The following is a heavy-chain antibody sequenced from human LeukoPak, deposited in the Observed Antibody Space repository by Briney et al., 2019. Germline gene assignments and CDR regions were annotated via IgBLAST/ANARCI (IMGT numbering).Heavy chain of an antibody. V-gene: IGHV4-30-2*01. CDR2: VYHTGST. Sequence: SQTLSLTCAVSGGSISSAGYSWNWIRQPHGKGLEWIGYVYHTGSTFYNASVRSRVTLSLDTAKNQFSLDLTSVTAADTAMYYCASVWHGHLGKTFQAFDVWGQGAMVTVSS. J-gene: IGHJ3*01. D-gene: IGHD2-21*01. CDR3: ASVWHGHLGKTFQAFDV. CDR1: GGSISSAGYS.